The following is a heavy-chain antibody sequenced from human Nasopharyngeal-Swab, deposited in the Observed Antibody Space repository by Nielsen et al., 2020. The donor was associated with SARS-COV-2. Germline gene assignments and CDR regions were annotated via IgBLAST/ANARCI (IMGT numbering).Heavy chain of an antibody. CDR2: LYHGGST. Sequence: AIERDGELYHGGSTNYNPSLKSRVTISVDKSKNQFSLKLSSVTAADTAVYYCARERLGYCSSTSCYGGERYYYYYMDVWGKGTTVTVSS. V-gene: IGHV4-4*02. J-gene: IGHJ6*03. D-gene: IGHD2-2*01. CDR3: ARERLGYCSSTSCYGGERYYYYYMDV.